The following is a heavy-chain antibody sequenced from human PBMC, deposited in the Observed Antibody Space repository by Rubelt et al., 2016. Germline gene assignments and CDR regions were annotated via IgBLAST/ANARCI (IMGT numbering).Heavy chain of an antibody. CDR3: ASSDRGTTGYYFDY. Sequence: ISYDGSNKYYADSVQGRFTISRDNSKNTLYLQMGSLRAEDMAVYYCASSDRGTTGYYFDYWGQGTLVTVSS. CDR2: ISYDGSNK. D-gene: IGHD4-17*01. V-gene: IGHV3-30*14. J-gene: IGHJ4*02.